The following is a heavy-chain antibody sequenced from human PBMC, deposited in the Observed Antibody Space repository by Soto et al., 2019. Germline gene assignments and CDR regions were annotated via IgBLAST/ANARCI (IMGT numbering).Heavy chain of an antibody. V-gene: IGHV5-10-1*01. CDR1: GYSFTSYW. Sequence: GESLKISCKGSGYSFTSYWISWVRLMPGKGLEWMGRIDPSDSYTNYSPSFQGHVTISADKSISTAYLQWSSLKASDTAMYYCARTSMQSRGYSYGHGGMDVWGQGTTVTVSS. D-gene: IGHD5-18*01. CDR2: IDPSDSYT. J-gene: IGHJ6*02. CDR3: ARTSMQSRGYSYGHGGMDV.